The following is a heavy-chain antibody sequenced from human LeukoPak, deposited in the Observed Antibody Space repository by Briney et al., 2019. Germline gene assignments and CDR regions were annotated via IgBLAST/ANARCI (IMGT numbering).Heavy chain of an antibody. CDR2: IKQDGSET. Sequence: GGSLRLSCAASGFTSSNDWMRCGRQAPGERLEWVANIKQDGSETYYVDSVKGRFTISRDNAKNSLYLQMNSLSAEDTAVYYCAREEWLVRGPFDYWGQGTLVTVSS. J-gene: IGHJ4*02. CDR3: AREEWLVRGPFDY. CDR1: GFTSSNDW. V-gene: IGHV3-7*01. D-gene: IGHD6-19*01.